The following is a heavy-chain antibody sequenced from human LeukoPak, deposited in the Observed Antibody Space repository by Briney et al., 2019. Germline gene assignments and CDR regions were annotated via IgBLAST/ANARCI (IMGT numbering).Heavy chain of an antibody. CDR2: ITRSDTDT. J-gene: IGHJ4*02. V-gene: IGHV3-23*01. Sequence: GGSLRLSCAASGFTFSTYAMYWVRQAPGRGLEWVSGITRSDTDTYYADSVKGRFTTSRDNSKNTLYLQMNSRRAEDTTVYYCAKGRELESRLEYWGQGTLVTVSS. CDR1: GFTFSTYA. CDR3: AKGRELESRLEY. D-gene: IGHD1-1*01.